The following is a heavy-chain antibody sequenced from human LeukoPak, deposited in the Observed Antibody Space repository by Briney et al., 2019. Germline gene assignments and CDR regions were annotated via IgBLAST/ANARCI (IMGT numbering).Heavy chain of an antibody. J-gene: IGHJ4*01. Sequence: ASVKVSCKASGYSFTGYYIHWVRQAPGQGPEWMGWITPNSGGTNYAQKFQGRVTMTRDTSISTAYMELNRLTSDDTAVYYCARDTGFPFFDFWGHGAQVTVSS. CDR3: ARDTGFPFFDF. CDR2: ITPNSGGT. V-gene: IGHV1-2*02. CDR1: GYSFTGYY.